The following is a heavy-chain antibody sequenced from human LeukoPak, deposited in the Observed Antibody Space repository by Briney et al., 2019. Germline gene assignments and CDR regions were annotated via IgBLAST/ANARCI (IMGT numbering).Heavy chain of an antibody. D-gene: IGHD3-22*01. J-gene: IGHJ4*02. V-gene: IGHV3-64*01. Sequence: GGSLRLSCAASGFTFSSYAMHWVRQAPGKGLEYVSAISSNGGSTYYANSVKGRFTISRDNSKNTLYLQMGSLRAEDMGVYYCARGSYYYDSSGPRPVDYWGQGTLVTVSS. CDR2: ISSNGGST. CDR3: ARGSYYYDSSGPRPVDY. CDR1: GFTFSSYA.